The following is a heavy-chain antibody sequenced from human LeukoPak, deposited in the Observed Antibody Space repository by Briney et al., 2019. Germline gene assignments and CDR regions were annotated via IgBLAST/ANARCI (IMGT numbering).Heavy chain of an antibody. J-gene: IGHJ4*02. CDR3: ARWELQTDGGFDY. Sequence: SETLSLTCAVYGGSFSGYYWSWIRQPPGKGLEWIGEINHSGSTNYNPSLKSRVTISVDTSKNQFSLKLSSVTAADTAVYYRARWELQTDGGFDYWGQGTLVTVSS. D-gene: IGHD1-26*01. CDR1: GGSFSGYY. CDR2: INHSGST. V-gene: IGHV4-34*01.